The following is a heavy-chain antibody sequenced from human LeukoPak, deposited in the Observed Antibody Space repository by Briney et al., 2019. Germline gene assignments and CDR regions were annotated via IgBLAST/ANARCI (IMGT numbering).Heavy chain of an antibody. Sequence: GASVKVSCKASGYTFSSHGISWVRQAPGQGLEWMGWISAYNGNTNYPQKLRGRVTMTTDTSTSTAYMELRSLRSDDTAIYYCARQVDTPMALPDYWGQGTLVTVSS. CDR1: GYTFSSHG. CDR3: ARQVDTPMALPDY. J-gene: IGHJ4*02. V-gene: IGHV1-18*01. CDR2: ISAYNGNT. D-gene: IGHD5-18*01.